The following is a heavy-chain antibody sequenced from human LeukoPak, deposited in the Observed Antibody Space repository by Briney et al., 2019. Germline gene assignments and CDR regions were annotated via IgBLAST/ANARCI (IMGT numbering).Heavy chain of an antibody. CDR2: IKSKSDGGTT. CDR3: TSCGGNGCGTLEI. Sequence: GGSLSHSCSLSQFTLSYAWMMWVRQAPGKGLEWVGRIKSKSDGGTTDYAAPVKGRFTISRDDSKNTLYLQMISLKTEDTAVYLCTSCGGNGCGTLEIWAQGTMVTVSS. V-gene: IGHV3-15*01. J-gene: IGHJ3*02. CDR1: QFTLSYAW. D-gene: IGHD2-2*03.